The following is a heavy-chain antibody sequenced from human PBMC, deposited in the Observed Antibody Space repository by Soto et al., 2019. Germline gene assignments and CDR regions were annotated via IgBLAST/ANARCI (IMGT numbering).Heavy chain of an antibody. CDR2: IWYDGSNK. Sequence: QVQLVESGGGVVQPGRSLRLSCAASGFTFSSYGMHWVRQAPGKGLEWVAVIWYDGSNKYYADSVKGRFTISRDNSKNTLYLQMNSLRAEDTAVYYCARDAGYCSSTSCYGAGYYYYYYMDVWGKGTTVTVSS. D-gene: IGHD2-2*01. V-gene: IGHV3-33*01. CDR3: ARDAGYCSSTSCYGAGYYYYYYMDV. CDR1: GFTFSSYG. J-gene: IGHJ6*03.